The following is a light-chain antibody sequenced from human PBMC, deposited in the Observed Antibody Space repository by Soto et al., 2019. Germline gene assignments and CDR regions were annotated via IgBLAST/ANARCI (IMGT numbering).Light chain of an antibody. J-gene: IGKJ1*01. Sequence: DIQMTQSPSSLSASVGDSVTITCRASQGSSNYLAWYQQKPGKVPKLLIYAASTLQSGVPSRFSGSGSGTDFTRTISSLQPEDVATNYCQKYNSAPWTFGQVNKVEIK. CDR2: AAS. V-gene: IGKV1-27*01. CDR1: QGSSNY. CDR3: QKYNSAPWT.